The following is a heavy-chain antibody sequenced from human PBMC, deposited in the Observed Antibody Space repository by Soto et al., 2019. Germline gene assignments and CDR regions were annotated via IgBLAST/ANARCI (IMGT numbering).Heavy chain of an antibody. V-gene: IGHV4-31*03. D-gene: IGHD3-10*01. CDR3: ARDRPHYYGSGKGAFDI. J-gene: IGHJ3*02. CDR1: GGSISSGGYY. CDR2: IYYSGST. Sequence: QVQLQESGPGLVKPSQTLSLTCTVSGGSISSGGYYWSWIRRHPGKGLEWIGYIYYSGSTYYTPSLKSRVTISGDTSKNQFSLKLSSVTAADTAVYYCARDRPHYYGSGKGAFDIWGQGTMVTVSS.